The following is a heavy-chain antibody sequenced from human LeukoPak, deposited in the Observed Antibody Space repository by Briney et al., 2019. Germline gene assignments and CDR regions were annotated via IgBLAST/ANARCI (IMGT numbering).Heavy chain of an antibody. CDR3: ARLRRYYDSSGYLEAFDI. CDR1: GYSFTSYW. V-gene: IGHV5-51*01. Sequence: GESLKISCKGSGYSFTSYWIGWVRQMPGKGLEWMGIIYPGDSDTRYSPSFQGQVTISADKSISTAYLQWSSLKASDTAMYYCARLRRYYDSSGYLEAFDIWGQGTMVTVSS. CDR2: IYPGDSDT. D-gene: IGHD3-22*01. J-gene: IGHJ3*02.